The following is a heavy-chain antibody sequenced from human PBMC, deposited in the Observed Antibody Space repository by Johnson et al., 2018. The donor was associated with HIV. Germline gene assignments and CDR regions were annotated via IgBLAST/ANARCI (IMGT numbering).Heavy chain of an antibody. V-gene: IGHV3-11*04. Sequence: QVQLVESGGGVVQPGGSLRLSCAASGFTFSDYYMNWIRQAPGKGLEWVSHISSSGTTKYYSDSVKGRFTISRDNAKKSLYLEMRDLRVDETATYYCARESSPWGGDYAGYGLDIWGQGTRVAVSS. CDR2: ISSSGTTK. CDR3: ARESSPWGGDYAGYGLDI. J-gene: IGHJ3*02. CDR1: GFTFSDYY. D-gene: IGHD4-17*01.